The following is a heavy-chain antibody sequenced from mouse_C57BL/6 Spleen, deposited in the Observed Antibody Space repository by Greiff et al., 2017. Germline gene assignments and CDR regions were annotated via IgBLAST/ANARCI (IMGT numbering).Heavy chain of an antibody. CDR1: GYTFTSYW. Sequence: QVHVKQPGAELVKPGASVKVSCKASGYTFTSYWMHWVKQRPGQGLEWIGRIHPSDSDTNYNQKFKGKATLTVDKSSSTAYMELRSLTSEDSAVYYCARAGSLYYFDYWGQGTTLTVSS. D-gene: IGHD4-1*01. CDR3: ARAGSLYYFDY. CDR2: IHPSDSDT. J-gene: IGHJ2*01. V-gene: IGHV1-74*01.